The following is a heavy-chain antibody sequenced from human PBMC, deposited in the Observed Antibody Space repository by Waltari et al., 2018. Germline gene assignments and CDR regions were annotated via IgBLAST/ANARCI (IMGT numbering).Heavy chain of an antibody. V-gene: IGHV4-38-2*02. D-gene: IGHD3-10*01. CDR3: ARDRGDGGNWFDP. CDR1: GYSISSGYY. CDR2: IYHSGST. Sequence: QVQLQESGPGLVKPSETLSLTCTVSGYSISSGYYWGWIRQPPGKGLEWIGSIYHSGSTYYNPSLKSRVTISVDTSKNQFSLKLISVTAADTAVYYCARDRGDGGNWFDPWGQGTLVTVSS. J-gene: IGHJ5*02.